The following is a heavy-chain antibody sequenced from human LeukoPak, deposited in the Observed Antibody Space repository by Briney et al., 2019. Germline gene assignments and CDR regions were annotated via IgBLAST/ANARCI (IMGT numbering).Heavy chain of an antibody. CDR2: IIPIFGTA. CDR3: AREHPDSPLFQH. D-gene: IGHD3-22*01. Sequence: SVKVSCRASGGTFSSYAISWVRQAPGQGLEWMGGIIPIFGTANYAQKFQGRITITTDESTSTAYMELSSLRSEETVVYYCAREHPDSPLFQHWGQGTLVTVSS. CDR1: GGTFSSYA. V-gene: IGHV1-69*05. J-gene: IGHJ1*01.